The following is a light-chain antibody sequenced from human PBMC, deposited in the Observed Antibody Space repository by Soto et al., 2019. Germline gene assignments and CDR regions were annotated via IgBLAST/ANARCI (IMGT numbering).Light chain of an antibody. CDR2: GAS. CDR3: QQYGRSPLT. J-gene: IGKJ1*01. Sequence: EIVLTQSPGTLSLSPGERATLSCRASQSVSSSYLAWYQQKPGQAPRLLIYGASSRATGIPDRFSGSGSATDFTLTITRLEPEDFAMYYCQQYGRSPLTFGKGTKVEIK. V-gene: IGKV3-20*01. CDR1: QSVSSSY.